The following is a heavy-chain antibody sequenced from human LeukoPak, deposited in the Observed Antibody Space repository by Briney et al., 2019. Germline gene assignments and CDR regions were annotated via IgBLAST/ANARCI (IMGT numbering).Heavy chain of an antibody. CDR2: IVVGSGNT. V-gene: IGHV1-58*01. CDR3: AAVPVGATTGLFDY. D-gene: IGHD1-26*01. CDR1: GFTFTSSA. Sequence: ASVKVSCKASGFTFTSSAVQWVRQARGQRLEWIGWIVVGSGNTNYAQKFQERVTITRDKSTSTAYMELSSLRSEDTAVYYCAAVPVGATTGLFDYWGQGTLVTVSS. J-gene: IGHJ4*02.